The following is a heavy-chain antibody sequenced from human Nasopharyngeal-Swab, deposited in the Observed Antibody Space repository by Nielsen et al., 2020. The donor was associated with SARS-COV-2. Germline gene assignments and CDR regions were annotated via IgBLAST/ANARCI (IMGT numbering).Heavy chain of an antibody. J-gene: IGHJ4*02. D-gene: IGHD2-15*01. V-gene: IGHV3-74*01. CDR2: IDTDGAIT. Sequence: GESLKISCAASGFSFRTYWMHWVRQSPGKGLLWVSRIDTDGAITNYAESVKGRFTISRDNAKNTLYLQMNSLRADDTAVYYCARDVGGRDNYWGQGALVTVSS. CDR1: GFSFRTYW. CDR3: ARDVGGRDNY.